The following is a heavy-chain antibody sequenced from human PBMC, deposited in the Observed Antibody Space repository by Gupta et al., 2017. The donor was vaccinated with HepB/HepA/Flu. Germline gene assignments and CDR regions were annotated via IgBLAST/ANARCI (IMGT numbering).Heavy chain of an antibody. J-gene: IGHJ4*02. CDR2: LNRSGST. D-gene: IGHD2-2*01. CDR1: GGSFGGYY. V-gene: IGHV4-34*01. CDR3: TRSGVGGPDEGVVVLSAAQENQWLDY. Sequence: RLQHWVAGLLKPSETLSLTCAVYGGSFGGYYCIWIRQPPGKGLEWIGELNRSGSTNYNLYNTSRVTTSADPALNQVSLKMSYVSAADTDVDVCTRSGVGGPDEGVVVLSAAQENQWLDYWGQGPLVTVSS.